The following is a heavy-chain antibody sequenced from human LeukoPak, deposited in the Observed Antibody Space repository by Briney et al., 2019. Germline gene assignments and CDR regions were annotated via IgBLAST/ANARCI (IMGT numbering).Heavy chain of an antibody. CDR1: GFSFSSYW. J-gene: IGHJ4*02. D-gene: IGHD4-17*01. V-gene: IGHV3-7*03. CDR3: AKDSYGDYDY. Sequence: GGSLRLSCAASGFSFSSYWMNWVRRAPGKGLEWLANIKEDGSKTYYLDSVKGRFTISRDNAKNSLYLQMDGLRVEDTAVYYCAKDSYGDYDYWGQGTLVTVSS. CDR2: IKEDGSKT.